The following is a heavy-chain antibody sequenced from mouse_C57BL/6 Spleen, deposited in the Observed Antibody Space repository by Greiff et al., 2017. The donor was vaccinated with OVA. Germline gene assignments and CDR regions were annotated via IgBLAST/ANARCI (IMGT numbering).Heavy chain of an antibody. CDR3: ARSITTVVAPFAY. V-gene: IGHV1-69*01. D-gene: IGHD1-1*01. CDR2: IDPSDSYT. CDR1: GYTFTSYW. Sequence: QVQLQQPEAELVMPGASVKLSCKASGYTFTSYWMHWVKQRPGQGLEWIGEIDPSDSYTNYNQKFKGKSTLTVDKSSSTAYMQLSSLTSEDSAVYYCARSITTVVAPFAYWGQGTLVTVSA. J-gene: IGHJ3*01.